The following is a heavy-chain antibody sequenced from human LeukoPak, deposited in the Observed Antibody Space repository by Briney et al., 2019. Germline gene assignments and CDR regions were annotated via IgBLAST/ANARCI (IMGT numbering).Heavy chain of an antibody. CDR1: GFRFSDYW. Sequence: GGSLRLSCAASGFRFSDYWMHWVRQGPGKGPEWLSRTSKDGSDTFYADAAKGRFTASRDNAKNTFYLQVTNVGPEDTAVYFCARGGYSGSYYRFSWGQGTLVTVAS. V-gene: IGHV3-74*01. CDR2: TSKDGSDT. J-gene: IGHJ4*02. D-gene: IGHD6-25*01. CDR3: ARGGYSGSYYRFS.